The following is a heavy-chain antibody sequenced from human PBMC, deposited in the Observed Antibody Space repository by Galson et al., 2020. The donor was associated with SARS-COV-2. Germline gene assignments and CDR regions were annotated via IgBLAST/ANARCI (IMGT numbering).Heavy chain of an antibody. V-gene: IGHV3-30-3*01. J-gene: IGHJ6*02. CDR1: GFTFSSFA. CDR3: ARATIGSYYYGMDL. Sequence: GGSLRLSCAASGFTFSSFAMHWVRQAPGKGLEWVALISYDGGNKYSADSVKGRITMSRDNYKNTQYLQMNSLGAEDTAVYYCARATIGSYYYGMDLWGQGTTVTGSS. D-gene: IGHD5-12*01. CDR2: ISYDGGNK.